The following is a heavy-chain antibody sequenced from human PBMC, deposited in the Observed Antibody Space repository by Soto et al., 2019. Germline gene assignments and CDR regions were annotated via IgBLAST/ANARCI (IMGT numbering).Heavy chain of an antibody. CDR2: MNPNSGNT. CDR1: GYTFTSYD. J-gene: IGHJ5*02. CDR3: AKSGCSSTSCYPLYCSGGSCYQNWFDP. D-gene: IGHD2-15*01. V-gene: IGHV1-8*01. Sequence: ASVKVSCKASGYTFTSYDINWVRQATGQGLEWMGWMNPNSGNTGYAQKFQGRVTMTRNTSISTAYMELSSLRSEDTAVYYCAKSGCSSTSCYPLYCSGGSCYQNWFDPWGQGTLVTVSS.